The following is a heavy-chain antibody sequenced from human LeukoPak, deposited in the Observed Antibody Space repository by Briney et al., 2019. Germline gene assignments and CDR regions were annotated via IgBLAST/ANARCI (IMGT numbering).Heavy chain of an antibody. Sequence: GGSLRLSCVGSGFTFSTSWMHWVRQAPGKGPEYVAYIKQDGSETNYVDSVKGRFTISRDNTRNSLFLQMYSLRDEDTAIYYCARWAGRCGGDCQSEDPWGLGTLVIVPS. CDR3: ARWAGRCGGDCQSEDP. CDR2: IKQDGSET. J-gene: IGHJ5*02. CDR1: GFTFSTSW. D-gene: IGHD2-21*02. V-gene: IGHV3-7*01.